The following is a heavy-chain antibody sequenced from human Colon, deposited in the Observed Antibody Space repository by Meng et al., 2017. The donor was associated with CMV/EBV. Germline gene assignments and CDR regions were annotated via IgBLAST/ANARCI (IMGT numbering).Heavy chain of an antibody. CDR2: VYWNDDK. D-gene: IGHD5-12*01. CDR1: FSLNTVQLS. J-gene: IGHJ4*02. V-gene: IGHV2-5*01. Sequence: FSLNTVQLSVGWIRQPPGKALEWLALVYWNDDKRYHPSLKNRLTVTKDTSKNQVVLRVTNMDPVDSGTYFCAHGGSGYDFGAGGFDYWGQGTLVTVSS. CDR3: AHGGSGYDFGAGGFDY.